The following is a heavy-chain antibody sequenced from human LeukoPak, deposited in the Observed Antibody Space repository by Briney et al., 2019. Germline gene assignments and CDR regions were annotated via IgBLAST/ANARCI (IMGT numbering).Heavy chain of an antibody. V-gene: IGHV1-24*01. D-gene: IGHD3-16*01. J-gene: IGHJ3*02. CDR3: ARGSKYYDYVWGSYLDAFDI. CDR1: GYTLTELS. Sequence: ASVKVSYKVSGYTLTELSMHWVRQAPGKGLEWKGDFDPEDGETIYAQKFQGRVTMTEDTSTDTAYMELSSLRSEDTAVYYCARGSKYYDYVWGSYLDAFDIWGQGTMVTVSS. CDR2: FDPEDGET.